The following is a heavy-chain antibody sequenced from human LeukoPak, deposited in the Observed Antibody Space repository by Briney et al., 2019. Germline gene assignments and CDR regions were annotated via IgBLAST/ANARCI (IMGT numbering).Heavy chain of an antibody. CDR2: IIPIVGIA. V-gene: IGHV1-69*10. D-gene: IGHD4-23*01. J-gene: IGHJ6*02. Sequence: SVKLSCTASGYTFTSYGISWVRQAPGKGLEWMGGIIPIVGIANYAEKVKGRVTISADNSTSTLYMEMSSLRAEDTAVYYCARGGGNSGWDYYYYGMDVWGQGTTVTVSS. CDR1: GYTFTSYG. CDR3: ARGGGNSGWDYYYYGMDV.